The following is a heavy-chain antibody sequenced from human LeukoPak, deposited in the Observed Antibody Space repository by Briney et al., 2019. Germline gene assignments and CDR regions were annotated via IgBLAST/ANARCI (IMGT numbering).Heavy chain of an antibody. J-gene: IGHJ3*02. CDR2: INARNGNT. Sequence: ASVKVSCKASGYTFTSYAMHWVRQAPGQRLEWMGWINARNGNTKYSQEFQGRVTITRDTSASTAYMELSSLRSEDMAVYYCARDSFGDGAFDIWGEGTMVTVS. CDR1: GYTFTSYA. V-gene: IGHV1-3*03. CDR3: ARDSFGDGAFDI. D-gene: IGHD3-10*01.